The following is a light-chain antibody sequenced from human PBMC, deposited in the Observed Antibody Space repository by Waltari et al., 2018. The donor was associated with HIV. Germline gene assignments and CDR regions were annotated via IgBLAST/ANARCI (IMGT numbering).Light chain of an antibody. Sequence: EIVLTQSPGTLSLSPGERATLSCRGSQSVSGSYLAWYQQKPGQAPRLLIYGASSRATGIPDRFSVSGSGTDFTLTISRLEPEDFAVFYCQQYGSSPLTFGGGTKVEIK. V-gene: IGKV3-20*01. CDR2: GAS. CDR1: QSVSGSY. CDR3: QQYGSSPLT. J-gene: IGKJ4*01.